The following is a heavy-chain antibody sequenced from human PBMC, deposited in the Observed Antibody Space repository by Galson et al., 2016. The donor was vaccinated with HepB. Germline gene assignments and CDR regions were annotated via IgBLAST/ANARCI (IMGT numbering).Heavy chain of an antibody. D-gene: IGHD6-19*01. CDR2: ISYDGRSQ. CDR3: ARGEFRAGAGSLGFGY. J-gene: IGHJ4*02. V-gene: IGHV3-30*04. Sequence: SLRLSCAASGFTFSEYVMHWVRQAPGKGLEWVAVISYDGRSQYYGDSVKGRFTISRESSKSTLYLEMNSLRVEDTAVYYCARGEFRAGAGSLGFGYWGQGTLVSVTS. CDR1: GFTFSEYV.